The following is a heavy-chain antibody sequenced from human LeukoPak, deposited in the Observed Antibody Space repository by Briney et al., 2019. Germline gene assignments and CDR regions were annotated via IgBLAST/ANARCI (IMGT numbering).Heavy chain of an antibody. J-gene: IGHJ4*02. CDR3: ARSFHCSSTSCFRGSNDY. V-gene: IGHV1-8*01. Sequence: ASVKVSCKASGYTFTSYDINWVRQATGQGLEWMGWMNPNSGNTGYAQKFQGRVTTTRNTSISTAYMELSSLRSEDTAVYYCARSFHCSSTSCFRGSNDYWGQGTLVTVSS. CDR2: MNPNSGNT. D-gene: IGHD2-2*01. CDR1: GYTFTSYD.